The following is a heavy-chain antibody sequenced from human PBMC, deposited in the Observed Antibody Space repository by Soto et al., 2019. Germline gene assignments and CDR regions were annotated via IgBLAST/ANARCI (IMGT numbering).Heavy chain of an antibody. V-gene: IGHV3-23*01. CDR3: AKVSRRVRFLEWLGDRGWFDP. Sequence: GGSLRLSCAASGFTFSSYAMSWVRQAPGKGLEWVSAISGSGGSTYYADSVKGRFTISRDNSKNTLYLQMNSLRAEDTAVYYCAKVSRRVRFLEWLGDRGWFDPWGQGTLVTVSS. CDR1: GFTFSSYA. CDR2: ISGSGGST. D-gene: IGHD3-3*01. J-gene: IGHJ5*02.